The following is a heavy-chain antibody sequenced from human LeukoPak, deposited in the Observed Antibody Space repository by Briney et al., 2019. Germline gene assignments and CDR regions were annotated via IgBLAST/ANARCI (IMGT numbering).Heavy chain of an antibody. D-gene: IGHD6-13*01. CDR3: ARKKMAAAGKGAFDY. CDR2: MSSDASSE. Sequence: GRSLRLSCAASGFTFNIYSMYWVRQAPGKGLEWVASMSSDASSEYYADSVKGRFTISRDNSKNMLYLQINSLGAEDTAVYHCARKKMAAAGKGAFDYWGQGTLVTVSS. J-gene: IGHJ4*02. V-gene: IGHV3-30*04. CDR1: GFTFNIYS.